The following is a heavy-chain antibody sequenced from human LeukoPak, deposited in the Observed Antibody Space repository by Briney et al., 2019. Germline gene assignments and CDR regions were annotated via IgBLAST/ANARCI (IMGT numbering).Heavy chain of an antibody. V-gene: IGHV3-43*02. CDR2: ISGDGGST. Sequence: GGSLRLSCAASGFTFDDYAMHWVRQAPGKGLEWVSLISGDGGSTYYADSVKGRFTISRDNSKNSLYLQMNSLRTEDTALYYCASAAAYYYYQYMDVWGKGTTVIVSS. CDR3: ASAAAYYYYQYMDV. J-gene: IGHJ6*03. CDR1: GFTFDDYA. D-gene: IGHD3-3*01.